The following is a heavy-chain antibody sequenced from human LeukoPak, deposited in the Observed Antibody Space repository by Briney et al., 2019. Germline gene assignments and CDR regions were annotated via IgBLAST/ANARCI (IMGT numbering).Heavy chain of an antibody. D-gene: IGHD2-15*01. CDR2: ISAGGGGT. V-gene: IGHV3-23*01. J-gene: IGHJ4*02. Sequence: PGGSLRLSCAAPGFTFSRFGMRSVRQAPGRGLEWVSVISAGGGGTYYADSVKGRFTISRDNSKNMLYLQMNSLRAEDTAVYYCAKRGDVVSKYFDSWGQGTLVTVSS. CDR1: GFTFSRFG. CDR3: AKRGDVVSKYFDS.